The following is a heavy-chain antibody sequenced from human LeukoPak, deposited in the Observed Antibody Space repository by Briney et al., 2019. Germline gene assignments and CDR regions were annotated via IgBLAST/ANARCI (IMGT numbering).Heavy chain of an antibody. Sequence: PSETLSLTCAVYGGSFSGYYWSWIRQPPGKGLEWIGEINHSGSTNYNPSLKSRVTISVDKSKNQFSLKLSSVTAADTAVYYCARGVIAAAGTRFDYWGQGTLVTVSS. J-gene: IGHJ4*02. CDR2: INHSGST. CDR3: ARGVIAAAGTRFDY. D-gene: IGHD6-13*01. V-gene: IGHV4-34*01. CDR1: GGSFSGYY.